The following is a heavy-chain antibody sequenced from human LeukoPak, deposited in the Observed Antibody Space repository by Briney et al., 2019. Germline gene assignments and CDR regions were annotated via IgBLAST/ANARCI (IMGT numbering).Heavy chain of an antibody. D-gene: IGHD2-2*01. CDR1: GLTFNGYW. CDR3: ARAMPHDNWFDP. Sequence: SGGSLRLSCAAPGLTFNGYWMHWVRQVAGKGLVWVARINGDASNTAYADSVKGRFTISRDNAKNTLYLQMNSLRVDDTAVYYCARAMPHDNWFDPWGQGSLVTVSS. J-gene: IGHJ5*02. CDR2: INGDASNT. V-gene: IGHV3-74*03.